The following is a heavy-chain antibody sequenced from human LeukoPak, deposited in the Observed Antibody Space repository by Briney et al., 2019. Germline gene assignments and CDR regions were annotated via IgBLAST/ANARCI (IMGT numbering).Heavy chain of an antibody. CDR2: IYFSGFT. CDR3: ARVRAPLLGSYNWFDP. J-gene: IGHJ5*02. Sequence: KPSETLSLTCTVSGGSVTNSYWSWVRRPPGKGLGWLGNIYFSGFTNSKSSLKSRLTMSFDTSKKQFSLKLSSVTAADTAVYYCARVRAPLLGSYNWFDPWGQGTLVTVSS. CDR1: GGSVTNSY. D-gene: IGHD1-26*01. V-gene: IGHV4-59*02.